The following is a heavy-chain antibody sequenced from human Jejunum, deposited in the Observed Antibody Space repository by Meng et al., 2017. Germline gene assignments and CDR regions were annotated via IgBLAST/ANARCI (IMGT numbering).Heavy chain of an antibody. CDR1: GGSISNG. J-gene: IGHJ4*02. V-gene: IGHV4-4*02. CDR2: IYHSGTT. CDR3: ARVQGDFNDNDAYYSYVAY. D-gene: IGHD3-22*01. Sequence: GQVYESGLGLGSPAGTLSLTCTVFGGSISNGWSWVRQPPGKGLEWMGDIYHSGTTNYNPSLQSRVTISVDKSENQFSLKLRSVTAADTAVYYCARVQGDFNDNDAYYSYVAYWGPGALVTVSS.